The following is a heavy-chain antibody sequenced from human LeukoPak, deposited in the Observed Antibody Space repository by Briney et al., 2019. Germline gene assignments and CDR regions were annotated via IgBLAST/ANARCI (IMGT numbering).Heavy chain of an antibody. V-gene: IGHV4-59*08. CDR3: ASTVTTFSFWYFDL. Sequence: KPSETLSLTCTVSGGSISSYYWSWIRQPPGKGLEWMGYIYYSGSTNYNPSLKSRVTISIDTSKTHFSLKLSSVTAADTAVYYCASTVTTFSFWYFDLWGRGTLVTVSS. CDR2: IYYSGST. J-gene: IGHJ2*01. CDR1: GGSISSYY. D-gene: IGHD4-17*01.